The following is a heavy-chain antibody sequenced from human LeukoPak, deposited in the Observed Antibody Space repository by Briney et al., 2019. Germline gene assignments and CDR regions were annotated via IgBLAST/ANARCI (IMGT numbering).Heavy chain of an antibody. J-gene: IGHJ4*02. CDR3: AGAHSGGVRFDY. CDR2: INPSGST. CDR1: GYTFSSYY. D-gene: IGHD1-26*01. Sequence: ASVKVSCKASGYTFSSYYMHWVRQAPGQGLEWMGIINPSGSTSNAQKFQGRVTMTRDMSTTTVYMELSSLRSEDTAVYYCAGAHSGGVRFDYWGQGTLVTVSS. V-gene: IGHV1-46*01.